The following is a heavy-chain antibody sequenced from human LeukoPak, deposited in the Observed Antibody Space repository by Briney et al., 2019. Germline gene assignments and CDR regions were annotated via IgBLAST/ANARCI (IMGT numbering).Heavy chain of an antibody. CDR3: ARLGHSSGYYPHDY. Sequence: ASVKVSCKASGYTFTGYYMHWVRQAPGQGLEWVGWISAYNGNTNYAQKLQGRVTMTTDTYTSTAYMELGSLRSDDTAVYRCARLGHSSGYYPHDYWGQGTLVTVSS. CDR1: GYTFTGYY. CDR2: ISAYNGNT. D-gene: IGHD3-22*01. V-gene: IGHV1-18*04. J-gene: IGHJ4*02.